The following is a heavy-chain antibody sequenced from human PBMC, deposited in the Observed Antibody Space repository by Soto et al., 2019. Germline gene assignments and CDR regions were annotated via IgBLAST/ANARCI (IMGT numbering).Heavy chain of an antibody. Sequence: GALRLSYAASGFNFYDYAFNWDRQAPGKGLEWVSFVNGAGATYYADSVKGRFTISRDNSKNTLYLQMNSLRAEDTAVYYCAKDLGYCSGGSCYAFDYWGQGTLVTVSS. CDR1: GFNFYDYA. V-gene: IGHV3-23*01. CDR2: VNGAGAT. CDR3: AKDLGYCSGGSCYAFDY. D-gene: IGHD2-15*01. J-gene: IGHJ4*02.